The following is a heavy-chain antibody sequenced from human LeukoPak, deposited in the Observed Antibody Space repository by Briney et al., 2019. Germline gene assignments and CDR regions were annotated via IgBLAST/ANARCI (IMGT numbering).Heavy chain of an antibody. V-gene: IGHV5-51*01. CDR2: IYLGDSDT. Sequence: GESLKISCKGSGSSFTNYWIGWVRQMPGKGLEWMGIIYLGDSDTRYSPSFQGQVTISADKSISTAYLQWSSLRASDTAMYYCARHSPVTSGWPFDYWGQGTLVTVSS. CDR1: GSSFTNYW. CDR3: ARHSPVTSGWPFDY. D-gene: IGHD6-19*01. J-gene: IGHJ4*02.